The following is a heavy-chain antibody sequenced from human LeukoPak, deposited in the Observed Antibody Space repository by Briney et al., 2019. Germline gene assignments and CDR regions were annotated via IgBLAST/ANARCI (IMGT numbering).Heavy chain of an antibody. Sequence: GASVKVSCKASGYTYTSYYMHWVRQAPRQGLEWMGVFDAEDGETIYAQKLQGRVTMTEDTSTDTAYMELSSLRSEDAAVYYCATAKYSSGWYGAFDIWGQGTMVTVSS. J-gene: IGHJ3*02. CDR3: ATAKYSSGWYGAFDI. V-gene: IGHV1-24*01. CDR1: GYTYTSYY. D-gene: IGHD6-19*01. CDR2: FDAEDGET.